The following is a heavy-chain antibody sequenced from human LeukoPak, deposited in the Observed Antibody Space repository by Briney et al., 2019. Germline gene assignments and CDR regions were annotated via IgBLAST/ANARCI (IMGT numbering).Heavy chain of an antibody. CDR2: IRYDGSNK. D-gene: IGHD4/OR15-4a*01. Sequence: PGGSLRLSCAASGFAFSTYDIHWVRQAPGRGLEWVAFIRYDGSNKYYADSVKGRLTITRDNSKNTVYLQMTSLRAADTALYYCARRAGAYSHPYDYWGQGTLVTVSS. CDR1: GFAFSTYD. CDR3: ARRAGAYSHPYDY. V-gene: IGHV3-30*02. J-gene: IGHJ4*02.